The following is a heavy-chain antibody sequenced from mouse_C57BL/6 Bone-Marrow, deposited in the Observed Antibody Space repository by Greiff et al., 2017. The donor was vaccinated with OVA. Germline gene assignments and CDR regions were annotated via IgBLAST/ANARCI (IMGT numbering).Heavy chain of an antibody. V-gene: IGHV1-69*01. CDR2: LDPSDSYT. CDR3: ASSSLYWYFDV. J-gene: IGHJ1*03. CDR1: GYTFTSYW. Sequence: VQLQQPGAELVMPGASVKLSCKASGYTFTSYWMHWVKQRPGQGLEWIGMLDPSDSYTNYNQKFKGKSTLTVDKSSSTAYMQLSSLTSEDSAVDYCASSSLYWYFDVWGTGTTVTVSS.